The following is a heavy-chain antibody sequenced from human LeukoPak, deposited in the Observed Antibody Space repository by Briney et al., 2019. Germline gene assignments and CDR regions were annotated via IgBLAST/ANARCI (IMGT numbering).Heavy chain of an antibody. CDR1: GGSISSYY. CDR2: INHSGST. V-gene: IGHV4-34*01. CDR3: ARGLTTVSSYNWFDP. D-gene: IGHD4-11*01. J-gene: IGHJ5*02. Sequence: SETLSLTCTVSGGSISSYYWSWIRQPAGKGLEWIGEINHSGSTNYNPSLKSRVTISVDTSKNQFSLKLSSVTAADTAVYYCARGLTTVSSYNWFDPWGQGTLVTVSS.